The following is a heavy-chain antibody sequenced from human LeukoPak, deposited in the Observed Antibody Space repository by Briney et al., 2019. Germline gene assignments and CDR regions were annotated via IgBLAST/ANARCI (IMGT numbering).Heavy chain of an antibody. Sequence: SETLSLTCTVSGGSISSSNYYWGWIRQPPGKGLEWIGTIYYSGTTYYNPSLESRVTISEDTSKNQFSLTLRSVTAADTAVYYCARQISDYYYYYMDVWGKGTTVTVSS. V-gene: IGHV4-39*01. CDR2: IYYSGTT. J-gene: IGHJ6*03. D-gene: IGHD3-10*01. CDR3: ARQISDYYYYYMDV. CDR1: GGSISSSNYY.